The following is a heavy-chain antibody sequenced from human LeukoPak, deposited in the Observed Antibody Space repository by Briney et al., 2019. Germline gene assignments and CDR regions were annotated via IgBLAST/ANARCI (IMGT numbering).Heavy chain of an antibody. V-gene: IGHV3-66*01. J-gene: IGHJ3*02. CDR1: GFTVSNNY. CDR3: ARGLVVGGSGVWAFDI. CDR2: IYKIGNT. D-gene: IGHD1-26*01. Sequence: GGSLRLSCAASGFTVSNNYMTCVRQAPGKGLEWVSVIYKIGNTFYADFVKGRFTISRDNFRNTLYLQMNSLRAEDTALYYCARGLVVGGSGVWAFDIWGQGTMVTVSS.